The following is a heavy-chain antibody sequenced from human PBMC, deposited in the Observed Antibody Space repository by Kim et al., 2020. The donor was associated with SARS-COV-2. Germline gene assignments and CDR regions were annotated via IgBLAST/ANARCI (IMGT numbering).Heavy chain of an antibody. Sequence: FQGRVTITRDTSASTAYMELSSLRSEDTAVYYCARDRYSSSSWGYWYFDLWGRGTLVTVSS. J-gene: IGHJ2*01. V-gene: IGHV1-3*01. D-gene: IGHD6-6*01. CDR3: ARDRYSSSSWGYWYFDL.